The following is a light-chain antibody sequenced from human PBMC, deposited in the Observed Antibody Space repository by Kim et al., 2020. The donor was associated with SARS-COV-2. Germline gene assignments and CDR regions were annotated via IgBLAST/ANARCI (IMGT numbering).Light chain of an antibody. Sequence: DIQMTQSPSTLSASVGDRITITFRASQSISSWLAWYQQKPGKAPKVLIYKASSLESGVPSRFSGSGSGTEFTLTISSLQPDDFATYYCQQYNSYLHTFGQGTKLEIK. J-gene: IGKJ2*01. CDR1: QSISSW. CDR3: QQYNSYLHT. V-gene: IGKV1-5*03. CDR2: KAS.